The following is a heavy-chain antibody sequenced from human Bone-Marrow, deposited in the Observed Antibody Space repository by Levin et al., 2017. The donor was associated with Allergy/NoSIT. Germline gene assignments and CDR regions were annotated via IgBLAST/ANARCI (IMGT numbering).Heavy chain of an antibody. CDR2: IYYSGST. V-gene: IGHV4-59*08. J-gene: IGHJ4*02. CDR3: ARQLLTAAYFDY. D-gene: IGHD2-2*01. Sequence: SETLSLTCTVSGGSISSYYWSWIRQPPGKGLEWIVYIYYSGSTNYNPSLKSRVTISVDTSKNQFSLKLSSVTAADTAVYYCARQLLTAAYFDYWGQGTLVTVSS. CDR1: GGSISSYY.